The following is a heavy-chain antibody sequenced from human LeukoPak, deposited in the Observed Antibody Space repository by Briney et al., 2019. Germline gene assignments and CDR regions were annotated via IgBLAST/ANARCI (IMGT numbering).Heavy chain of an antibody. CDR1: GFTFSSYG. J-gene: IGHJ6*02. V-gene: IGHV3-30*18. D-gene: IGHD4-23*01. Sequence: PGGSLRLSCAASGFTFSSYGMHWVRQAPGKGLEWVAVISYDGSNKYYADSVKGRFTISRDNSKNTLYLQMNSLRAEDTAVYYCAKDEATVVTPPYYYYYGMDVWGQGTTVTVSS. CDR3: AKDEATVVTPPYYYYYGMDV. CDR2: ISYDGSNK.